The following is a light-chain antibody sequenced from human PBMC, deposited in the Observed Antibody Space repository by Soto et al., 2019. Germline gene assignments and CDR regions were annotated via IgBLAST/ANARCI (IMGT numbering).Light chain of an antibody. CDR1: QSLLHINGYNL. Sequence: TQSPLSLPVTPGEPASISCRSSQSLLHINGYNLLAWYQQKPGKAPNPLIYDASSLKSGVPSRFSGSGSGTKFTLTIASLQPDDFATYYCQQYETFSGTFGPGTKVDIK. CDR2: DAS. CDR3: QQYETFSGT. V-gene: IGKV1-5*01. J-gene: IGKJ1*01.